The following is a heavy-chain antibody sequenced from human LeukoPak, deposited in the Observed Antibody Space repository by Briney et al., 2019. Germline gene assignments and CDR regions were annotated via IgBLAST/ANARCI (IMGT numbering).Heavy chain of an antibody. J-gene: IGHJ3*02. Sequence: SETLSLTCTVSGYSISSGYYWGWIRQPPGKGLEWIGSIYHSGSTYYNPSLKSRVTMSVDTSKNQFSLKLTSVTAADTAVYYCARRAPWVYAFDIWGQGTMVTVSS. V-gene: IGHV4-38-2*02. CDR2: IYHSGST. CDR1: GYSISSGYY. CDR3: ARRAPWVYAFDI. D-gene: IGHD6-13*01.